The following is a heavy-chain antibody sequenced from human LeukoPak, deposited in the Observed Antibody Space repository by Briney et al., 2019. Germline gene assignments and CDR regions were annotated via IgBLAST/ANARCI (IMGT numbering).Heavy chain of an antibody. Sequence: GGSLRLSCAASGFTFSGSAIHWVRQSSGKGLEWVGHIDKKDNFYATTSAASVTGRFTISRDDSKNTAYLQMNSLKTEDTALYYCTRDSGTYNGLDPWGQGTLVTVSS. CDR2: IDKKDNFYAT. J-gene: IGHJ5*02. CDR3: TRDSGTYNGLDP. CDR1: GFTFSGSA. V-gene: IGHV3-73*01. D-gene: IGHD1-26*01.